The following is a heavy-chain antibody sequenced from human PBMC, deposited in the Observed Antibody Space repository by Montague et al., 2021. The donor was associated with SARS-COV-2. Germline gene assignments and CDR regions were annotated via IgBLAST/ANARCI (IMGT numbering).Heavy chain of an antibody. D-gene: IGHD6-13*01. J-gene: IGHJ4*02. CDR3: ARGAADRN. CDR1: GFNISRNY. Sequence: SLRLSCAGSGFNISRNYMNWVRQAPGKGLEWVSVIFGGGGTDYADSVKGRFAIPRHNSKTTVYLQMNSLRPDDTAVYYCARGAADRNWGPGTLVTVSS. V-gene: IGHV3-53*04. CDR2: IFGGGGT.